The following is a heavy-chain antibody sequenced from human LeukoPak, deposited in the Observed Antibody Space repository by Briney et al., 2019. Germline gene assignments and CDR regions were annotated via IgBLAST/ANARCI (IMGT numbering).Heavy chain of an antibody. V-gene: IGHV3-43D*03. D-gene: IGHD6-19*01. CDR1: GFTFNDYA. J-gene: IGHJ4*02. CDR3: AKDILRYSSGWYDY. Sequence: GGSLRLSCAASGFTFNDYAMHWVRQAPGKGLEWVSLISWDGGSTYYADSVKGRFTISRDNSKNSLYLQMNSLRAEDTALYYCAKDILRYSSGWYDYWGQGTLVTVSS. CDR2: ISWDGGST.